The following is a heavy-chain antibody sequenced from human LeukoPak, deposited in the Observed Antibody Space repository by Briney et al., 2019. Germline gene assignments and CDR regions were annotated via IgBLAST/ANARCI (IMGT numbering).Heavy chain of an antibody. CDR2: IVVGSGNT. J-gene: IGHJ4*02. V-gene: IGHV1-58*01. CDR3: AADTTYCDGDCLDY. CDR1: GFTFTSSA. Sequence: ASVKVSCKASGFTFTSSAVQWVRQARGQRLEWIGWIVVGSGNTNYAQKFQGRVTITRDMSTSTSYMELSILRSEDTAVYYCAADTTYCDGDCLDYWGQGTLVTVSS. D-gene: IGHD2-21*02.